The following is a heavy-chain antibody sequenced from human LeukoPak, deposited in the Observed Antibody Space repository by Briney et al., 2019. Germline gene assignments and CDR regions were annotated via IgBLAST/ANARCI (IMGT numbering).Heavy chain of an antibody. CDR3: AREVRQWLVLRNYYYYYYMDV. J-gene: IGHJ6*03. V-gene: IGHV4-59*12. Sequence: SETLSLTCTVSGGSISTYYWTWIRQPPGKGLEWIGYVYYTGSTYYNPSLKSRVTISVDTSKNQFSLKLSSVTAADTAVYYCAREVRQWLVLRNYYYYYYMDVWGKGTTVTVSS. CDR1: GGSISTYY. CDR2: VYYTGST. D-gene: IGHD6-19*01.